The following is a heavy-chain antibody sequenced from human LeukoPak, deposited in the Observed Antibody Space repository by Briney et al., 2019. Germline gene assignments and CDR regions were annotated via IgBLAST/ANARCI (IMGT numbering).Heavy chain of an antibody. J-gene: IGHJ6*03. CDR2: INPKRGGT. D-gene: IGHD3-10*01. CDR3: ARDRAEYYGSGSFFNLEYFYYYMDV. CDR1: GYTFTGYY. V-gene: IGHV1-2*02. Sequence: ASVKVSCKASGYTFTGYYIYWVRQAPGQGLEWMGWINPKRGGTNYAQKFQGRVTMTRDTSISTAYMELSRLRSDDTAVYYCARDRAEYYGSGSFFNLEYFYYYMDVWGKGTTVTVSS.